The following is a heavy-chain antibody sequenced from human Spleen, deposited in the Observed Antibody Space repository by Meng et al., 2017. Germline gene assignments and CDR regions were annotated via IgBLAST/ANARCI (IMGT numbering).Heavy chain of an antibody. J-gene: IGHJ4*02. Sequence: GESLKISCAASGFTFSSYWMSWVRQAPGKGLEWVANIKQDGSEKYYVDSVKGRFTISRDNAKNSLYLQMNSLRAEDTAVYYCARETDSYGAFDYWGQGTLVTVSS. D-gene: IGHD5-18*01. V-gene: IGHV3-7*01. CDR2: IKQDGSEK. CDR1: GFTFSSYW. CDR3: ARETDSYGAFDY.